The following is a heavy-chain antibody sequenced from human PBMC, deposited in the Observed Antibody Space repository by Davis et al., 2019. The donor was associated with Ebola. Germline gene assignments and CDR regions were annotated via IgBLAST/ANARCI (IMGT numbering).Heavy chain of an antibody. J-gene: IGHJ6*02. CDR2: ISTEGDST. D-gene: IGHD5-24*01. CDR1: GFTFSNYA. CDR3: ARRNVYNWQANGMDG. V-gene: IGHV3-23*01. Sequence: PGGSLRLSCVASGFTFSNYAMNWVRQAPGKGLEWVAAISTEGDSTGYADSVKGRFTISRDNSKNTLYLQLNSLRVEDTAIYYCARRNVYNWQANGMDGWGHGTTVTVSS.